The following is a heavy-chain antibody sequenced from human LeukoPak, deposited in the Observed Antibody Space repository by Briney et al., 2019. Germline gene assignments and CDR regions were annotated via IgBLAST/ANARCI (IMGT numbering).Heavy chain of an antibody. CDR2: IRYDGSNK. J-gene: IGHJ4*02. CDR3: AKDVLYYYGSGSPNDY. CDR1: GFTFSSYG. Sequence: GGSLRLSCAASGFTFSSYGTHWVRQAPGKGLEWVAFIRYDGSNKYYADSVKGRFTISRDNSKNTLYLQMNSPRAEDTAVYYCAKDVLYYYGSGSPNDYWGQGTLVTVSS. D-gene: IGHD3-10*01. V-gene: IGHV3-30*02.